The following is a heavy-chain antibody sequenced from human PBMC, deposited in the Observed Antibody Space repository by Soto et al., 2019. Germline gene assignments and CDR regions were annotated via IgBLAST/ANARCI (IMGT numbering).Heavy chain of an antibody. D-gene: IGHD6-19*01. J-gene: IGHJ4*02. CDR3: ARDLGSSGYFDY. Sequence: PVKVSCKASGGTFSSYAISWVRQAPGQGLEWTGGIIPIFGTANYAQKFQGRVTITADESASTAYMELSSLRSEDTAVYYCARDLGSSGYFDYWGQGTLVTVSS. V-gene: IGHV1-69*13. CDR2: IIPIFGTA. CDR1: GGTFSSYA.